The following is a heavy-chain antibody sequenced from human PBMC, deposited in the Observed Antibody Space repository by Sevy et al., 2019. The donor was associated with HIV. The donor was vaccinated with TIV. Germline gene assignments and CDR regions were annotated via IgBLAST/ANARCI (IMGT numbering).Heavy chain of an antibody. D-gene: IGHD1-26*01. V-gene: IGHV3-15*01. CDR2: IKSKSDAGTR. CDR3: AAGVGISDFDY. Sequence: GGSLRLSCATSGFSCRDAWMNWVRQAPGRGLEWVGRIKSKSDAGTRDFAEPVKGRFVISRDDSKKTLYLQMTSLKSEDSAVYYCAAGVGISDFDYWGQGVLVTVSS. J-gene: IGHJ4*02. CDR1: GFSCRDAW.